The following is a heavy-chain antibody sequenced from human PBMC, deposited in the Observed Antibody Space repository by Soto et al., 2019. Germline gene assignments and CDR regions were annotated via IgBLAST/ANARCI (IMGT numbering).Heavy chain of an antibody. CDR1: GGSISSGDYY. CDR2: IYYSGST. CDR3: ARGGLYFDY. V-gene: IGHV4-30-4*01. J-gene: IGHJ4*02. D-gene: IGHD6-19*01. Sequence: PSETLSLTCTVSGGSISSGDYYWSWIRQPPGKGLEWIGSIYYSGSTYYNPSLKSRVTISVDTSKNQFSLKLSSVTAADTAVYYWARGGLYFDYWGQGTLVTVSS.